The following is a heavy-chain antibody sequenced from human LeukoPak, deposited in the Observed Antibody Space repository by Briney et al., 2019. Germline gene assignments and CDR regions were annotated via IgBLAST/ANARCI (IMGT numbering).Heavy chain of an antibody. V-gene: IGHV1-2*02. CDR2: INPNSGGT. CDR3: ARDLVGAIEGLDY. D-gene: IGHD1-26*01. J-gene: IGHJ4*02. Sequence: ASVKLSCKASGYTFTGYYMHWGRQAPGQGLEWMGWINPNSGGTNYAQKFQGRGTMTRDTSISTAYMELSRLRSDDTAVYYCARDLVGAIEGLDYWGQGTLVTVSS. CDR1: GYTFTGYY.